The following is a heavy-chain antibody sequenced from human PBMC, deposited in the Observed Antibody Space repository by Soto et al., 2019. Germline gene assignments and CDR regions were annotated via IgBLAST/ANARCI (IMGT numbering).Heavy chain of an antibody. CDR1: GGSISSSNW. CDR3: ASFGFYGSGSTNLGDY. CDR2: IYHSGST. Sequence: SETLSLTCAVSGGSISSSNWWSWVRQPPGKGLEWIGEIYHSGSTNYNPSLKSRVTISVDKSKNQFSLKLSSVTAADTAVYYCASFGFYGSGSTNLGDYWGQGXLVTVSS. D-gene: IGHD3-10*01. V-gene: IGHV4-4*02. J-gene: IGHJ4*02.